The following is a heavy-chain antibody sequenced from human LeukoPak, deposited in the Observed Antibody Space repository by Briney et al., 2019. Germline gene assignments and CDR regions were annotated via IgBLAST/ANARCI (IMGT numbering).Heavy chain of an antibody. Sequence: GGSLRLSCAASGITVNTNYMSWVRQAPGKGLEWVSIIYSGGATFYADSVKGRFTISRESSKNTLWLQMNSLRAEDTAVYYCARDTASTLDYWGQGTLVTVSS. D-gene: IGHD2/OR15-2a*01. CDR3: ARDTASTLDY. J-gene: IGHJ4*02. V-gene: IGHV3-66*01. CDR1: GITVNTNY. CDR2: IYSGGAT.